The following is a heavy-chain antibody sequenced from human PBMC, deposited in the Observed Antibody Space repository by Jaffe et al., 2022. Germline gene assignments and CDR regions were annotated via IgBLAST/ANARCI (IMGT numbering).Heavy chain of an antibody. D-gene: IGHD3-3*01. CDR2: IYPGDSDT. J-gene: IGHJ6*03. CDR1: GYSFTSYW. V-gene: IGHV5-51*03. CDR3: ARLPNYDFWSGYSVYYYYYMDV. Sequence: EVQLVQSGAEVKKPGESLKISCKGSGYSFTSYWIGWVRQMPGKGLEWMGIIYPGDSDTRYSPSFQGQVTISADKSISTAYLQWSSLKASDTAMYYCARLPNYDFWSGYSVYYYYYMDVWGKGTTVTVSS.